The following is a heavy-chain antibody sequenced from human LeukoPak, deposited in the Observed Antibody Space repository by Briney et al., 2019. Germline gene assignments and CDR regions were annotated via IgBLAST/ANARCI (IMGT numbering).Heavy chain of an antibody. CDR1: GGSISSDH. D-gene: IGHD6-19*01. V-gene: IGHV4-4*07. CDR3: ARARGSSGWHEY. Sequence: SETLSLTCTVSGGSISSDHWSWIRQPAGKGLEWIGRISSSGSTNYSPSLKSRVTMSLDTSKNQFSLRLSSVTAADTAVYYCARARGSSGWHEYWGQGTLVTVSS. J-gene: IGHJ4*02. CDR2: ISSSGST.